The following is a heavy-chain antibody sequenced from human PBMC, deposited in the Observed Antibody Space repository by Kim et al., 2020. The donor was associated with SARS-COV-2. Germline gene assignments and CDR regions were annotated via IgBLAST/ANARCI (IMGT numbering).Heavy chain of an antibody. Sequence: GGSLRLSCAASGIIFGKYVMQWVRQAPGKGLEWVAGITWNSGRIDYVDSVKGRFTISRDNVKNILYLQMNSLRPEDTALYYCAKDTTATINGAFDIWGQG. V-gene: IGHV3-9*01. CDR3: AKDTTATINGAFDI. CDR2: ITWNSGRI. CDR1: GIIFGKYV. D-gene: IGHD5-18*01. J-gene: IGHJ3*02.